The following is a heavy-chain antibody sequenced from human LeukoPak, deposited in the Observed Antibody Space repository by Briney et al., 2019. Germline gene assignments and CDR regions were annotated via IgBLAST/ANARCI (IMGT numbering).Heavy chain of an antibody. V-gene: IGHV3-43*02. CDR2: ISGDGGST. CDR1: GFTFDDYA. D-gene: IGHD6-13*01. Sequence: GGSLRLSCAASGFTFDDYAMHWVRQAPGKGLEWVSLISGDGGSTYYADSVKGRFTISRDNSKNPLYLQMNSLRTEDTALYYCAKDPTDSAAAPGLGIDYWGQGTLVTVSS. CDR3: AKDPTDSAAAPGLGIDY. J-gene: IGHJ4*02.